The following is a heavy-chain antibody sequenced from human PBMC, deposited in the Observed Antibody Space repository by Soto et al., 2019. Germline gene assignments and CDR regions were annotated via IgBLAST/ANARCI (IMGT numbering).Heavy chain of an antibody. Sequence: SETLSLTCTVSGGSISSYYWSWIRQPPGKGLEWIGYIYYSGSTNYNPSLKSRVTISVDTSKNQFSLKLSSVTAADTAVYYCARLFGTNRNFDYWGQGTLVTVSS. V-gene: IGHV4-59*08. CDR2: IYYSGST. D-gene: IGHD3-10*02. CDR3: ARLFGTNRNFDY. CDR1: GGSISSYY. J-gene: IGHJ4*02.